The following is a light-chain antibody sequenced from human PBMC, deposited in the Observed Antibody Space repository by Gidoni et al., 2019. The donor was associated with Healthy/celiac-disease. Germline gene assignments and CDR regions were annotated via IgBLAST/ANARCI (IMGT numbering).Light chain of an antibody. V-gene: IGLV1-47*01. Sequence: QSVLTHPPSASGTPGQRVTISCSGRSSHIGSNYVSWYQQLPGTAPKLLIYRNNPRPPGVPDRVSGSKSGTSASLAISGLRSEDEADYYCAAWDDSRSGPGVVFGGGTKLTVL. CDR3: AAWDDSRSGPGVV. CDR2: RNN. J-gene: IGLJ2*01. CDR1: SSHIGSNY.